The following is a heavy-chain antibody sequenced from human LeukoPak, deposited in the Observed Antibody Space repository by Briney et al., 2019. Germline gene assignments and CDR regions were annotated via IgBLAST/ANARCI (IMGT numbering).Heavy chain of an antibody. J-gene: IGHJ4*02. Sequence: ASVKVSCKACGYTFTSYGISWVRQAPGQGLEWMGWISAYNGNSNYAQKFQGRVTMTTDTSTSTGYMELRSLRSDDTAVYYCARVHSYCSTTSCLDYWGQGTLVTVSS. CDR2: ISAYNGNS. CDR1: GYTFTSYG. V-gene: IGHV1-18*01. CDR3: ARVHSYCSTTSCLDY. D-gene: IGHD2-2*01.